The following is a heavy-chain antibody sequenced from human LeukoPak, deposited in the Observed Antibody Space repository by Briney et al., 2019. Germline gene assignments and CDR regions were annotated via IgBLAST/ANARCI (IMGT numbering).Heavy chain of an antibody. CDR2: ISGSGGGT. J-gene: IGHJ4*02. V-gene: IGHV3-23*01. CDR1: GFTFSSYA. Sequence: GGSLRLSCAASGFTFSSYAMSWVRQAPGKGLEWASGISGSGGGTHYADSVKGRFTISRDNSKNTLDLQMNSLRAEDTAGYYCAKGWIDYFDYGGQGPLVTVPS. D-gene: IGHD2-2*03. CDR3: AKGWIDYFDY.